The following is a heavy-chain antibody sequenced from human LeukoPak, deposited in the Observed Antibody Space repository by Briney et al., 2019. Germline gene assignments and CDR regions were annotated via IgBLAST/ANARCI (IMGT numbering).Heavy chain of an antibody. CDR1: GYTFTGYY. J-gene: IGHJ3*02. CDR2: INPNTGGT. Sequence: ASVKVSCKASGYTFTGYYMNWVRQAPGQGLEWMGRINPNTGGTNYAQNFQGSVTMTRDTSITTVYMELSKLRSDDTAVYYCARVGDGLNDGFDIWGQGTMVTVSS. CDR3: ARVGDGLNDGFDI. D-gene: IGHD5-24*01. V-gene: IGHV1-2*06.